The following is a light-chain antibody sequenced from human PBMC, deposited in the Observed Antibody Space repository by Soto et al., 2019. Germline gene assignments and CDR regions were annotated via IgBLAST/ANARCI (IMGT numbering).Light chain of an antibody. J-gene: IGLJ2*01. Sequence: QSALTQPASVSGSPGQSITISCTGTSRDVGSYNLVSWYQQHPGKAPKLMIYEGSQRPSGVSDRFSGSKSGNTASLTISGLQAEDEADYYCCSYAGGSRPVVFGGVTKVTVL. CDR1: SRDVGSYNL. CDR2: EGS. CDR3: CSYAGGSRPVV. V-gene: IGLV2-23*01.